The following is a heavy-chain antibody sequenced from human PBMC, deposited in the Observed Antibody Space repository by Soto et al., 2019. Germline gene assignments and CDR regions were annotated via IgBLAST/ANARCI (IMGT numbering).Heavy chain of an antibody. Sequence: ASVKVSCKASGYTFTSYGISWVRQAPGQGLEWMGWISAYNGNTNYAQKLQGRVTMTTDTSTSTAYMELRSLRSDDTAVYYCASDCGGDCLDAFDIWGQGTMVTVSS. J-gene: IGHJ3*02. CDR3: ASDCGGDCLDAFDI. CDR1: GYTFTSYG. V-gene: IGHV1-18*01. CDR2: ISAYNGNT. D-gene: IGHD2-21*01.